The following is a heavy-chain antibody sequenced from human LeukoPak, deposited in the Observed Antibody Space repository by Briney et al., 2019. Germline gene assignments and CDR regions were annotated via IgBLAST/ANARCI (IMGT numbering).Heavy chain of an antibody. Sequence: GGSLRLSCAASAFAFSSYWMSWVRQAPGKGLEWVANIKQDGSEKYYVDSVKGRFTMSRDNAKNSLYMQMNRLRAEDTAVYFCASGRVVTAIYACDSWGQGTMVTVSS. CDR3: ASGRVVTAIYACDS. CDR1: AFAFSSYW. D-gene: IGHD2-21*02. CDR2: IKQDGSEK. V-gene: IGHV3-7*01. J-gene: IGHJ3*02.